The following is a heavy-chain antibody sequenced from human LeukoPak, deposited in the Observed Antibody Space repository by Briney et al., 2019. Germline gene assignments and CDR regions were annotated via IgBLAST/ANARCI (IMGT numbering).Heavy chain of an antibody. D-gene: IGHD2-2*01. V-gene: IGHV1-69*13. J-gene: IGHJ6*02. Sequence: ASVKVSCKASGGTFSSYAISWVRQAPGQGLEWMGGIIPIFGTANYAQKFQGRVTITADESTSTAYMELSSLRSEDTAVYYCARDSSCSSPSCYYYYYGMDVWGQGTTVTVSS. CDR1: GGTFSSYA. CDR2: IIPIFGTA. CDR3: ARDSSCSSPSCYYYYYGMDV.